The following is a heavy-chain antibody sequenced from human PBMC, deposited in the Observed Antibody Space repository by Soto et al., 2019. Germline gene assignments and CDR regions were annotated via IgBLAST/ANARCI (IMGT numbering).Heavy chain of an antibody. Sequence: QVQLVQSGAEVKKPGASVKVSCKASGYTFTGYYMHWVRQAPGQGLEWMGWINPNSGGTNYAQKFQGRVTMTRDTSISTAYMELSRLRSDDTAVYYCARDRRWFGELRTDYFDYWGQGTLVTVSS. D-gene: IGHD3-10*01. CDR1: GYTFTGYY. CDR3: ARDRRWFGELRTDYFDY. CDR2: INPNSGGT. V-gene: IGHV1-2*02. J-gene: IGHJ4*02.